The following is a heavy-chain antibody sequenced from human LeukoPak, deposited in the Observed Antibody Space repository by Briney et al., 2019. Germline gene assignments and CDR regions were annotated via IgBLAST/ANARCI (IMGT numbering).Heavy chain of an antibody. CDR3: AREVTYYYDSSGYYYAYFDY. CDR2: ISAYNGNT. D-gene: IGHD3-22*01. CDR1: GYTFTSYG. J-gene: IGHJ4*02. V-gene: IGHV1-18*01. Sequence: ASVKVSYKASGYTFTSYGISWVRQAPGQGLEWMGWISAYNGNTNYAQKLQGRVTMTTDTSTSTAYMELMSLRSDDTAVYYCAREVTYYYDSSGYYYAYFDYWGQGTLVTVSS.